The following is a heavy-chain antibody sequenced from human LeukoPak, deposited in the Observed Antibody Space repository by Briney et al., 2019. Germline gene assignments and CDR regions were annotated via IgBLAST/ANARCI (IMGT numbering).Heavy chain of an antibody. Sequence: GESLKISCKGSGYSFTSYWIGWVRQAPGQGLEWMGWISAYNGNTNYAQKLQGRVTMTTDTSTSTAYMELRSLRSDDTAVYYCARVAVGHSNWFDPWGQGTLVTVSS. CDR3: ARVAVGHSNWFDP. CDR2: ISAYNGNT. V-gene: IGHV1-18*04. J-gene: IGHJ5*02. CDR1: GYSFTSYW. D-gene: IGHD6-19*01.